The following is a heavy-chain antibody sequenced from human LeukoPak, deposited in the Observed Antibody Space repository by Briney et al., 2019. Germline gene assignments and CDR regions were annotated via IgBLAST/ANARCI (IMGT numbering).Heavy chain of an antibody. Sequence: PGRSLRLSCAASGFTFSSYAMHWVRQAPGKGLEWVAVISYDGSNKYYADSVKGRFTISGDNSKNTLYLQMNSLRAEDTAVYYCARGLDDSSGDDAFDIWGQGTMVTVSS. CDR3: ARGLDDSSGDDAFDI. CDR1: GFTFSSYA. CDR2: ISYDGSNK. J-gene: IGHJ3*02. D-gene: IGHD3-22*01. V-gene: IGHV3-30-3*01.